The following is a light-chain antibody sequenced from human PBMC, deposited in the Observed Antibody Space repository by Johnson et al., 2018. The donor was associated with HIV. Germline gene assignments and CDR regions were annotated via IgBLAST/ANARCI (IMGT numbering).Light chain of an antibody. CDR1: ISNIESYF. J-gene: IGLJ1*01. Sequence: QFVLTQPPSVSAAPGQRVNISCSGNISNIESYFVSWYQQLPGAAPTLLIYEDNKRPSGIPDRFSGSKSGATATLGITGLQTGDEADYYCGTWDSSLSGVFGTGTKVTVL. CDR2: EDN. CDR3: GTWDSSLSGV. V-gene: IGLV1-51*02.